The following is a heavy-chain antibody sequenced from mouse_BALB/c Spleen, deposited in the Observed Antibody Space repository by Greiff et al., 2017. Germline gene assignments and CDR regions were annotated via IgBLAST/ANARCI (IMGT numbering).Heavy chain of an antibody. D-gene: IGHD2-10*01. Sequence: QVQLQQPGAELVRPGASVKLSCKASGYTFTSYWINWVKQRPGQGLEWIGNIYPSDSYTNYNQKFKDKATLTVDKSSSTAYMQLSSPTSEDSAVYYCTRSPTISYWYFDGWGAGTTVTVSS. J-gene: IGHJ1*01. V-gene: IGHV1-69*02. CDR3: TRSPTISYWYFDG. CDR1: GYTFTSYW. CDR2: IYPSDSYT.